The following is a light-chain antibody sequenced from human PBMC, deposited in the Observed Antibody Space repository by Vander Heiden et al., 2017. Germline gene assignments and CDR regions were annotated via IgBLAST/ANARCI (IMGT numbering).Light chain of an antibody. V-gene: IGKV3-15*01. CDR2: GAS. Sequence: EMMMTQSPATLSVSPGERATLSCRASQSGSSNLAWYQQKPGQATRLLIYGASTRATGIPARFSGSGSGKEFTLTISSLQSEDFAVYYCQQYNNWPVTFGGGTKVEIK. J-gene: IGKJ4*01. CDR3: QQYNNWPVT. CDR1: QSGSSN.